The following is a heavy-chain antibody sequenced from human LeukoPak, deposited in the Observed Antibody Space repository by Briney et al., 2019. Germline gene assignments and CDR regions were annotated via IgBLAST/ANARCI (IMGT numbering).Heavy chain of an antibody. CDR3: ARGRSITLLRGVAMSDGFDI. V-gene: IGHV3-21*06. D-gene: IGHD3-10*01. Sequence: PGGSLRLSCAASGFTFSNYGMNWVRQAPGKGLEWVSFTDTSGRYVYYGDSVKGRFTISRDNAKNLLFLQMKGVRAEDTALYYCARGRSITLLRGVAMSDGFDIWGQGAMVAVSS. J-gene: IGHJ3*02. CDR1: GFTFSNYG. CDR2: TDTSGRYV.